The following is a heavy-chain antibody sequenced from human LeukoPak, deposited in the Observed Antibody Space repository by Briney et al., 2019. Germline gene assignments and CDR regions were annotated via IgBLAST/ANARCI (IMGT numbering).Heavy chain of an antibody. J-gene: IGHJ4*02. CDR3: ARGDTTMVRGVIITTEAGFDY. CDR2: ISSSGSTI. D-gene: IGHD3-10*01. V-gene: IGHV3-48*04. CDR1: GFTFSSYS. Sequence: PGGSLRLSXAASGFTFSSYSMNWVRQAPGKGLEWVSYISSSGSTIYYADSVKGRFTISRDNAKNSLYLQMNSLRAEDTAVYYCARGDTTMVRGVIITTEAGFDYWGQGTLVTVSS.